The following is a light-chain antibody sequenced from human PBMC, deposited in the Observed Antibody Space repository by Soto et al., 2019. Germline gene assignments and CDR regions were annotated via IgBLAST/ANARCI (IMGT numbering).Light chain of an antibody. J-gene: IGKJ1*01. CDR2: DAS. Sequence: EKVMTQSPATLSVSPGERATLSCRASQSVSRYLAWYQQKPGQAPRLLIYDASTRATGVPARFSGSGSGTEFTLTISSLQSEDLAVDYCQQYDDWPETFGQGNKVEIK. CDR1: QSVSRY. CDR3: QQYDDWPET. V-gene: IGKV3-15*01.